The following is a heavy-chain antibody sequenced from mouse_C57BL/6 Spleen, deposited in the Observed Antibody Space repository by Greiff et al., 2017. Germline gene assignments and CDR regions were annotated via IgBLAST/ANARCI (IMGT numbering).Heavy chain of an antibody. CDR2: IYPRDGST. J-gene: IGHJ2*01. Sequence: LQQSGPELVKPGASVKLSCKASGYTFTSYDINWVKQRPGQGLEWIGWIYPRDGSTKYNEKFKGKATLTADKSSSTAYMQLSSLTYEDSAVYYCARGDWDEGYWGQGTTLTVSS. CDR1: GYTFTSYD. V-gene: IGHV1-85*01. CDR3: ARGDWDEGY. D-gene: IGHD4-1*01.